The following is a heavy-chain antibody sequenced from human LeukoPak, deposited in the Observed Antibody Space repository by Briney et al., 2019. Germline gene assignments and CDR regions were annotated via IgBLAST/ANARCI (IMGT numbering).Heavy chain of an antibody. CDR2: ISTYNADT. Sequence: ASVKVSCKASGYTFTSYGISWVRQAPGQGLEWMGWISTYNADTDYAQNLQGRVTMTTDTSTSTAYMELRSLRSDDTAVYYCARDTRKNYYYYYGMDVWGQGTTVTVSS. CDR3: ARDTRKNYYYYYGMDV. D-gene: IGHD1-14*01. V-gene: IGHV1-18*01. CDR1: GYTFTSYG. J-gene: IGHJ6*02.